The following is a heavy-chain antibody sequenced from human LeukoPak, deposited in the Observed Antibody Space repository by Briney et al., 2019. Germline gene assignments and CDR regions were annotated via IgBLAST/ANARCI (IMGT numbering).Heavy chain of an antibody. V-gene: IGHV3-7*03. CDR1: RFSFNAFW. Sequence: GGSLRLSCAASRFSFNAFWMSWVRQAPGRGLEWVATIAANGNDKDYEDALQGRFTISRDNTRNSLSLRIDSLRAEDTAQYYCAREVFFQFDNWGQGALVTVSS. J-gene: IGHJ4*02. CDR2: IAANGNDK. CDR3: AREVFFQFDN.